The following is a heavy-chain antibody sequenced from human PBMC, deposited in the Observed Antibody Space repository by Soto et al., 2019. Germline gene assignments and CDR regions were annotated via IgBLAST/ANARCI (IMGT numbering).Heavy chain of an antibody. D-gene: IGHD2-2*01. J-gene: IGHJ5*02. CDR1: GYSFTSYW. CDR3: ARHPLIVVVPAAMRDPNPEGWFDP. V-gene: IGHV5-51*01. CDR2: IYPGDSDT. Sequence: PGESLKISCKGSGYSFTSYWIGWVRQMPGKGLEWMGIIYPGDSDTRYSPSFQGRVTISADKSISTAYLQWSSLKASDTAMYYCARHPLIVVVPAAMRDPNPEGWFDPWGQGTLVTVSS.